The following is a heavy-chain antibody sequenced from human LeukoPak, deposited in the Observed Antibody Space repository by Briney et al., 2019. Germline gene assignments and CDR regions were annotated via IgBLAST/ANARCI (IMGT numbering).Heavy chain of an antibody. CDR1: GGSFSGYY. V-gene: IGHV4-34*01. CDR3: ARGLGYCNNGVCRDAFDI. Sequence: SETLSLTCAVYGGSFSGYYWSWIRQPPGKGLEWIGEINHSGSTNYNPSLKSRVTISVDTSKNQFSLKLSSVTATDTAVYYCARGLGYCNNGVCRDAFDIWGQGTMVTVSS. D-gene: IGHD2-8*01. J-gene: IGHJ3*02. CDR2: INHSGST.